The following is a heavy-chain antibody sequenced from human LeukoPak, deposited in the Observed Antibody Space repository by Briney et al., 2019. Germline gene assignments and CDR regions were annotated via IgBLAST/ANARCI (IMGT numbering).Heavy chain of an antibody. Sequence: SSETLSLTCTVSGGSISSYYWSWIRQPAGKGLEWIGRIYTSGSTNYNPSLKSRVTISVDTSKNQFSLKLSSVTAADTAVYYCARVASSMVRGVTSFDYWGQGTLVTVSS. V-gene: IGHV4-4*07. J-gene: IGHJ4*02. D-gene: IGHD3-10*01. CDR2: IYTSGST. CDR3: ARVASSMVRGVTSFDY. CDR1: GGSISSYY.